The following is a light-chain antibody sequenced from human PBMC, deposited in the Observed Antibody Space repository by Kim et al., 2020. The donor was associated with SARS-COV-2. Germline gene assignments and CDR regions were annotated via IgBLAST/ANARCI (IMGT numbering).Light chain of an antibody. V-gene: IGKV3-20*01. J-gene: IGKJ1*01. CDR2: DTS. CDR1: QSVSTNF. CDR3: QQYSGSPWT. Sequence: EIVLTQSPGTLSVSPGERATHSCRASQSVSTNFLAWYQHRPGQAPRLLVYDTSSRATGIPDRFSGSGSGTDFTLTISRLEPEDFAVYYCQQYSGSPWTFGQGTKVDIK.